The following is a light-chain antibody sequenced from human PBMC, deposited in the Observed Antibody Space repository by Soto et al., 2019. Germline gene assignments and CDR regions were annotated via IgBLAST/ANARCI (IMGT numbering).Light chain of an antibody. CDR1: SRDVGGYNY. V-gene: IGLV2-14*01. J-gene: IGLJ2*01. Sequence: QSAVTQPASVSGSPGQSITISCTGTSRDVGGYNYVSWYQQHPGKAPKLMIYDVNNRPSGVSNRFSGSKSGNTASLTISGLQAEDEADYYCSSYTGSSTSVVFGGGTKLTVL. CDR3: SSYTGSSTSVV. CDR2: DVN.